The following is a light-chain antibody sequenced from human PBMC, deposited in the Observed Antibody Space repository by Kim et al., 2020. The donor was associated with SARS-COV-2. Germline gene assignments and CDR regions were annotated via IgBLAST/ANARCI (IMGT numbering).Light chain of an antibody. CDR3: QVWDSSSDHRGV. CDR1: NIGSKS. J-gene: IGLJ3*02. Sequence: SYELTQPPSVSVAPGKTARITCGGNNIGSKSVHWYQQKPAQAPVLVIYYDSDRPSGIPERFSGSNSGNTATLTISRVEAGDEADYYCQVWDSSSDHRGVFGGGTQRTVL. V-gene: IGLV3-21*04. CDR2: YDS.